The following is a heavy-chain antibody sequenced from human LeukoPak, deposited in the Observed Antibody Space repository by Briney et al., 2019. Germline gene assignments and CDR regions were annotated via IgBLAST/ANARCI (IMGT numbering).Heavy chain of an antibody. CDR1: GFDFTNYW. CDR3: ARRPSMIRGPPTDY. Sequence: GESLKISCKGSGFDFTNYWFAWVRQMPGKSLEWMGIIYPRDSDTIYSPSFQGQVTISADNSISTAYLQWSSLKASDTAMYYCARRPSMIRGPPTDYWGQGTLVTVSS. V-gene: IGHV5-51*01. CDR2: IYPRDSDT. J-gene: IGHJ4*02. D-gene: IGHD3-10*01.